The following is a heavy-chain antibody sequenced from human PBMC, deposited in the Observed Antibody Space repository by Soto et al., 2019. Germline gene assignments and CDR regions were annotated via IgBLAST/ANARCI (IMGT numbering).Heavy chain of an antibody. CDR1: GGTFSNFA. V-gene: IGHV1-69*01. Sequence: QLQLVQSGAEVKKPGSSVKVSCKASGGTFSNFAINWVRQAPGQGLEWMGGIIPVFGKAKYAQKFQGRVQFTADESSSTAYREVISLTSEDTAVYYCARGSPTTVTTWFDPWGQGTLVTVSS. CDR3: ARGSPTTVTTWFDP. D-gene: IGHD4-17*01. CDR2: IIPVFGKA. J-gene: IGHJ5*02.